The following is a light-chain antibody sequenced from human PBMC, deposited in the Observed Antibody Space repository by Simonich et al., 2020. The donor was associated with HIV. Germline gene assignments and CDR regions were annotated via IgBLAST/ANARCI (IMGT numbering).Light chain of an antibody. J-gene: IGKJ4*01. CDR1: QSVSSN. CDR3: QQYNGYSLT. V-gene: IGKV3-15*01. Sequence: EIVMTQSPATLSVSPGERATLSCRASQSVSSNLAWYQQKPGQAPRLLIYGASTRATGISARFSGSGSGTEFTLTISSLQPDDFATYYCQQYNGYSLTFGGGTKVEIK. CDR2: GAS.